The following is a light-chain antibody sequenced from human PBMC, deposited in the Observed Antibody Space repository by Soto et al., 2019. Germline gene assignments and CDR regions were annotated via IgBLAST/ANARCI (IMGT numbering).Light chain of an antibody. Sequence: EIVLTQSPGTLSLSPGERATLSCRASQSVSSNYLAWYQQKPGQAPRLLIYGASSRATGIPDRFSGSGSGTDFTLTISRLEPEDFAVYYCQQYGSSPFGPGTKVDIK. V-gene: IGKV3-20*01. CDR3: QQYGSSP. J-gene: IGKJ3*01. CDR2: GAS. CDR1: QSVSSNY.